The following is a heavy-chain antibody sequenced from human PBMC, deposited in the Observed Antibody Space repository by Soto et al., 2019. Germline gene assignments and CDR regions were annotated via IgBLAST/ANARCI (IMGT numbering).Heavy chain of an antibody. J-gene: IGHJ5*02. V-gene: IGHV1-18*01. CDR3: ARGMGDSWFAP. D-gene: IGHD3-16*01. CDR1: GYIFTSYG. Sequence: QVQLVQSGAEVKKPGASVKVSCKASGYIFTSYGISWVRQAPGQGLEWMGWISGYNGDTKYAQKFQGRVTMTTDTSRSAAYLEVRSLRSDDTAVYYCARGMGDSWFAPWGQGTLVTVSS. CDR2: ISGYNGDT.